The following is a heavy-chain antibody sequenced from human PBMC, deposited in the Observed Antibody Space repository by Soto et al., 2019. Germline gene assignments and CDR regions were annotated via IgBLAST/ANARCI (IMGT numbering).Heavy chain of an antibody. D-gene: IGHD6-19*01. J-gene: IGHJ4*02. CDR1: GFTFSSYA. CDR2: ISYDGSNK. Sequence: QVQLVESGGGVVQPGRSLRLSCAASGFTFSSYAMHWVRQAPGKGLAWVAVISYDGSNKYYADSVKGRFTISRDNSKNTLYLQMNSLRAEDTAVYYCARDGAVAGTSLGFDYWGQGTLVTVSS. V-gene: IGHV3-30-3*01. CDR3: ARDGAVAGTSLGFDY.